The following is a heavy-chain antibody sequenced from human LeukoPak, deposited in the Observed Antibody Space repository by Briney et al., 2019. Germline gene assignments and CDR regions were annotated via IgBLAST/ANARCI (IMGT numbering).Heavy chain of an antibody. CDR3: AGNGGHFDY. Sequence: PPETLSLTCAVSRDSLKDYYWSCSPQRPGKGLERICYVYYNGSVKYNPSLKTRVTISIDLSKNKFTLKVSSVTAADTAIYYCAGNGGHFDYWGQGTLVTVSS. CDR2: VYYNGSV. V-gene: IGHV4-59*01. CDR1: RDSLKDYY. D-gene: IGHD2-8*01. J-gene: IGHJ4*02.